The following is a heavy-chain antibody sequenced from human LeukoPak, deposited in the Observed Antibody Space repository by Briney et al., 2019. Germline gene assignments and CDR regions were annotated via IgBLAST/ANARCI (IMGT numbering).Heavy chain of an antibody. CDR3: ATEPIRLMDNYYCYMDV. Sequence: ASVKVSCKVSGYTLTELSMHWVRQAPGKGLEWMGGFDPEDGETIYAQKFQGRVAMTEDTSTDTAYMELSSLRSEDTAVYYCATEPIRLMDNYYCYMDVWGKGTTVTVSS. CDR1: GYTLTELS. CDR2: FDPEDGET. V-gene: IGHV1-24*01. D-gene: IGHD2-2*03. J-gene: IGHJ6*03.